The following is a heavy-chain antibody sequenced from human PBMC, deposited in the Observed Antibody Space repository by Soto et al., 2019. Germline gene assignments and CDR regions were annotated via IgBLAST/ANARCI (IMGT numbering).Heavy chain of an antibody. J-gene: IGHJ3*02. D-gene: IGHD6-19*01. CDR1: GFTFSSYA. CDR3: AIDIAMSGGWYTNPIHDAFDI. Sequence: EVQLLESGGGLVQPGGSLRLSCAASGFTFSSYAMSWVRQAPGKGLEWVSALLGSGGSTYYADSVKGRLTISRDISKNRLYLQMISLRVEDTAVYYCAIDIAMSGGWYTNPIHDAFDIWGQGTMVTVSS. CDR2: LLGSGGST. V-gene: IGHV3-23*01.